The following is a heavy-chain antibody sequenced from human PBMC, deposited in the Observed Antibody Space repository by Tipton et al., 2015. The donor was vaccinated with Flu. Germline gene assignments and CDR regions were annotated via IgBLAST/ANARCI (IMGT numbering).Heavy chain of an antibody. V-gene: IGHV4-61*02. CDR1: GGSISSGTYY. CDR2: LYSSGST. D-gene: IGHD3-10*01. CDR3: ARSDPYASGTYSIDD. Sequence: TLSLTCTVSGGSISSGTYYGSWIRQPAGKGLEWIGRLYSSGSTNYNPALKSRVTISVDISKNQFSLQLRSVTAADTAVYYCARSDPYASGTYSIDDWGQGTRVTVSS. J-gene: IGHJ4*02.